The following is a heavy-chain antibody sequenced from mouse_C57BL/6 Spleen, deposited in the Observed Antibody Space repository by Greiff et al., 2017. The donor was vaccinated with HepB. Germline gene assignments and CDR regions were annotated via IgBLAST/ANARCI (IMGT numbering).Heavy chain of an antibody. Sequence: VQLQQSVAELVRPGASVKLSCTASGFNFKNTYMHWVKQRPEQGLEWIGRIDPENGNTKYAPKFQGKATITADTSSNTADLQLSSLTSEDAAIYTGAVENYFEYCGPGTTLSVSS. V-gene: IGHV14-3*01. CDR1: GFNFKNTY. CDR2: IDPENGNT. CDR3: AVENYFEY. J-gene: IGHJ2*01. D-gene: IGHD1-1*01.